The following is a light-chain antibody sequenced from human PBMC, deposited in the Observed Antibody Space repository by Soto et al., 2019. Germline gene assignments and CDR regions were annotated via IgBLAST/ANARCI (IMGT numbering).Light chain of an antibody. Sequence: QSVLTXPASVSGSPGLSITISCTGTSSDVGGYNSVSWYRQDPGKAPKLMIYDVTNRPSGVSNRFSGSKSGNTASLTISGLQAEDEADYYCSSFTSSITYVFGTGTKVTVL. J-gene: IGLJ1*01. CDR3: SSFTSSITYV. CDR2: DVT. CDR1: SSDVGGYNS. V-gene: IGLV2-14*01.